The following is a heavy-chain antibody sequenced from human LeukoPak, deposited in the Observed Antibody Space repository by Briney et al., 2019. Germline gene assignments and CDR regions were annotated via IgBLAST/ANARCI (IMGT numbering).Heavy chain of an antibody. J-gene: IGHJ4*02. D-gene: IGHD2-2*02. V-gene: IGHV4-34*01. CDR1: GGSISSYY. CDR2: INHSGST. CDR3: ARGFIYGFDY. Sequence: LETLSLTCTVSGGSISSYYWSWIRQPPGKGLEWIGEINHSGSTNYNPSLKSRVTISVDTSKNQFSLKLSSVTAADTAVYYCARGFIYGFDYWGQGTLVTVSS.